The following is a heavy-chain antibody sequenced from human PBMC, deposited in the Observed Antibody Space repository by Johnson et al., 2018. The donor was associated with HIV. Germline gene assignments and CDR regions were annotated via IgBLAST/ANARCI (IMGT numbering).Heavy chain of an antibody. CDR1: GFTISTFW. CDR2: ISGDGSSS. D-gene: IGHD3-10*01. Sequence: VQLVESGGALAQPGGSLRPSCEVSGFTISTFWMHWLRQGPGKGLMWVSRISGDGSSSIYADSVTGPFTISRDNAKNTLYLQMHSLRAEDTAVYYCAKVDRRGGAFDIWGQGTMVTVSS. J-gene: IGHJ3*02. CDR3: AKVDRRGGAFDI. V-gene: IGHV3-74*02.